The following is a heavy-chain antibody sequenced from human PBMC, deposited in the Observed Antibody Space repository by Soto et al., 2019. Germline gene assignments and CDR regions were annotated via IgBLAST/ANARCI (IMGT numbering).Heavy chain of an antibody. D-gene: IGHD2-15*01. CDR1: GGSISSGGYY. V-gene: IGHV4-31*03. CDR2: IYYSGST. Sequence: SETLSLTCTVSGGSISSGGYYWSWIRQHPGKGLEWIGYIYYSGSTYYNPSLKSRVTISVDTSKNQFSLKLSSVTATDTAVYYCARVHTRIFVPTRDGYISRVVPNFDYWGQGTLVTVSS. CDR3: ARVHTRIFVPTRDGYISRVVPNFDY. J-gene: IGHJ4*02.